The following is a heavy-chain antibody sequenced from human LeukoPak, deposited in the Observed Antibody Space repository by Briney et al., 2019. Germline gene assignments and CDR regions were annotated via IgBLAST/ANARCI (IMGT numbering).Heavy chain of an antibody. D-gene: IGHD6-19*01. J-gene: IGHJ4*02. CDR1: GFTFSSYA. CDR2: ISGTGGST. Sequence: GGSLRLSCAASGFTFSSYAMSWVRQAPGKGLEWVSAISGTGGSTYYADSVKGRFTISRDNSKNTLYLQMNSLRAEDTAVYYCAKALAVADAFDYWGQGTLVTVSS. V-gene: IGHV3-23*01. CDR3: AKALAVADAFDY.